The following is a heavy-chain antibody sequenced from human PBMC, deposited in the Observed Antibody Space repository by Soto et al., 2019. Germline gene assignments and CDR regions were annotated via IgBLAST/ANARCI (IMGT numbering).Heavy chain of an antibody. J-gene: IGHJ4*02. Sequence: TLSLTCAVSGGSISSGGYSWSWIRQPPGKGLEWIGYIYHSGSTYYNPSLKSRVTISVDRSKNQFSLKLSSVTAADTAVYYCARTIFGVVSRYFDYWGQGTLVTVSS. CDR3: ARTIFGVVSRYFDY. CDR2: IYHSGST. V-gene: IGHV4-30-2*01. D-gene: IGHD3-3*01. CDR1: GGSISSGGYS.